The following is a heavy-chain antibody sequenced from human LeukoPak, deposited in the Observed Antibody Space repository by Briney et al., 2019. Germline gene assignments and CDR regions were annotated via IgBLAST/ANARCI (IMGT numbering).Heavy chain of an antibody. V-gene: IGHV5-51*01. CDR3: ARHANCNVLTGYHKGHIGY. CDR1: GYSFTSFW. Sequence: GESLKFSCKGSGYSFTSFWFGWLSQLPGKGREWMGIIFPGDSDTSYSPSFQGQVTISADTSITTAYLQWSSLQASDSAMYYCARHANCNVLTGYHKGHIGYWGQGTLVTVSS. CDR2: IFPGDSDT. D-gene: IGHD3-9*01. J-gene: IGHJ4*02.